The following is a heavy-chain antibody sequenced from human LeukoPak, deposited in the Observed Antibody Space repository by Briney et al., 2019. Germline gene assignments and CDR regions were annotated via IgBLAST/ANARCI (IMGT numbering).Heavy chain of an antibody. Sequence: SETLSLTCTVSGGSISSSSYYWGWIRQPPGKGLEWIGSIYYSGSTYYNPSLKSRATISVDTSKNQFSLKLSSVTAADTAVYYCARDNYDISGYYSQYFDLWGRGTLVTVSS. CDR1: GGSISSSSYY. D-gene: IGHD3-22*01. CDR3: ARDNYDISGYYSQYFDL. CDR2: IYYSGST. J-gene: IGHJ2*01. V-gene: IGHV4-39*07.